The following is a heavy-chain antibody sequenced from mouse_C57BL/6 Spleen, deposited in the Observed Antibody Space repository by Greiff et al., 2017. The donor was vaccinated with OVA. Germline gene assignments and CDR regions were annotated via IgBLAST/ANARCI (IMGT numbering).Heavy chain of an antibody. J-gene: IGHJ4*01. D-gene: IGHD5-1*01. CDR3: ARKYPRYAMDY. CDR1: GYTFTSYW. CDR2: IDASDSYT. V-gene: IGHV1-69*01. Sequence: QVQLQQPGAELVMPGASVKLSCKASGYTFTSYWMHWVQQRPGQGLEWIGEIDASDSYTNYNQKFKGQSTLTVDKSTSTAYMQLSSLTSEDSAVYYCARKYPRYAMDYWGQGTSVTVSS.